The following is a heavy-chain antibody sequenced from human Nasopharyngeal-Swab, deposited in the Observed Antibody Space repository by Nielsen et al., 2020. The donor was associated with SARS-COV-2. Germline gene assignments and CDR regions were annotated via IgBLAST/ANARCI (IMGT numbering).Heavy chain of an antibody. Sequence: GESLKISCAASGFTFSSYWMHWVRQAPGKGLVWVSRINSDGSSTSYADSVKGRFTISRDNAKNTLYLQMNSVRAEDTAVYYCARGGLRGDAFDIWGQGTMVTVSS. V-gene: IGHV3-74*01. CDR3: ARGGLRGDAFDI. D-gene: IGHD3-10*01. CDR2: INSDGSST. CDR1: GFTFSSYW. J-gene: IGHJ3*02.